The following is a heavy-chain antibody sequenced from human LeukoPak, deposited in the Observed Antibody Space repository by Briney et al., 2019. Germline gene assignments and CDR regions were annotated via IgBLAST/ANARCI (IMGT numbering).Heavy chain of an antibody. CDR1: GFTFSSYG. V-gene: IGHV3-30*02. Sequence: GGSLRLPCAASGFTFSSYGMHWVRQAPGKGLEWVAFIRYDGSNKYYADSVKGRFTISRDNSKNTLYLQMNSLRAEDTAVYYCAKETYGSGSYYAFDIWGQGTMVTVSS. D-gene: IGHD3-10*01. CDR2: IRYDGSNK. CDR3: AKETYGSGSYYAFDI. J-gene: IGHJ3*02.